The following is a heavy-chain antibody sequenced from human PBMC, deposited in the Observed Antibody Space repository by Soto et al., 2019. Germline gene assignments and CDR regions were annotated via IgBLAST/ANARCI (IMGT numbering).Heavy chain of an antibody. Sequence: SVKVSCKASGGTFSSYTISWVRQAPGQGLEWMGRIIPILGIANYAQKFQGRVTITADKSTSTAYMELSSLRSEDTAVYYCAREFRIQLWLPYYFDYWGQGTLVTVSS. CDR1: GGTFSSYT. CDR2: IIPILGIA. J-gene: IGHJ4*02. V-gene: IGHV1-69*04. CDR3: AREFRIQLWLPYYFDY. D-gene: IGHD5-18*01.